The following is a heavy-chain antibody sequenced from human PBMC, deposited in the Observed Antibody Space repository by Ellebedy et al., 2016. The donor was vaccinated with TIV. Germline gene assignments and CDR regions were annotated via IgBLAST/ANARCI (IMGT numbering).Heavy chain of an antibody. Sequence: GESLKISXAASGFTFSSYAMHWVRQAPGKGLEWVAVISYDGSNKYYADSVKGRFTISRDNSRNTLYLQMNSLRAEDTAVYYCANGRSSSSWYVPFDYWGQGTLVTVSS. J-gene: IGHJ4*02. D-gene: IGHD6-13*01. CDR3: ANGRSSSSWYVPFDY. CDR1: GFTFSSYA. V-gene: IGHV3-30*04. CDR2: ISYDGSNK.